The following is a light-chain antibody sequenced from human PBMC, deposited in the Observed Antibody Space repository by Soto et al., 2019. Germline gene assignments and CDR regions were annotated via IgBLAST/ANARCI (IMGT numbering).Light chain of an antibody. CDR1: SSDVGAFNY. J-gene: IGLJ7*01. V-gene: IGLV2-14*01. Sequence: QSALTQPASVSGSPGQSITISCTGTSSDVGAFNYVSWYQQHPGKAPKLMVYDVNNRPSGVSNRFSGSKSGNTASLTISGLQAEDEADYYCSSYTTSRSYVFGGGNQLTVL. CDR3: SSYTTSRSYV. CDR2: DVN.